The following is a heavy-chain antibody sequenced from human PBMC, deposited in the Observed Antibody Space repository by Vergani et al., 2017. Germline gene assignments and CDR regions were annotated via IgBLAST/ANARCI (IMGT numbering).Heavy chain of an antibody. Sequence: HVHLVQSGAEVKKPGASVKVSCNASGYAFTSYHMHWVRQAPGQGLEWMGIINPSGGYTRYSQKFQGRVTMTRDTSTSTVFMELSSLRSEDTAVYYCAREGVTSMVRGILSSTEVDPWGQGTLVIVSS. CDR1: GYAFTSYH. CDR3: AREGVTSMVRGILSSTEVDP. J-gene: IGHJ5*02. D-gene: IGHD3-10*01. CDR2: INPSGGYT. V-gene: IGHV1-46*03.